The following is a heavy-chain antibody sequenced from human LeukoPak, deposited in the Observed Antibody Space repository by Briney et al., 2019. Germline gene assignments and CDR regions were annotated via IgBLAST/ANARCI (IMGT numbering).Heavy chain of an antibody. V-gene: IGHV3-23*01. CDR1: GFTFSSYA. D-gene: IGHD3-22*01. CDR3: AKVGYDSSGYYEARGRYYFDY. Sequence: PGVSLRLSCAASGFTFSSYAMSWVRQAPGKGLEWVSAISGSGGSTYYADSVKGRFTISRDNSKNTLYLQMNSLRAEDTAVYYCAKVGYDSSGYYEARGRYYFDYWGQGTLVTVSS. J-gene: IGHJ4*02. CDR2: ISGSGGST.